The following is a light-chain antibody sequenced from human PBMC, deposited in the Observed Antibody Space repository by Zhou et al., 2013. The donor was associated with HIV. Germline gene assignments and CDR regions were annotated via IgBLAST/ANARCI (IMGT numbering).Light chain of an antibody. CDR1: QTISSNY. J-gene: IGKJ3*01. CDR2: GAS. V-gene: IGKV3-20*01. Sequence: EIVLTQSPGLLSLSPGERATLSCRASQTISSNYLAWYQQKPGQAPRLLIYGASSRATGIPDRFSGSGSGTDFTLTISRLEPEDFAVYFCQQYGNSPRFSFGPGTKVDLK. CDR3: QQYGNSPRFS.